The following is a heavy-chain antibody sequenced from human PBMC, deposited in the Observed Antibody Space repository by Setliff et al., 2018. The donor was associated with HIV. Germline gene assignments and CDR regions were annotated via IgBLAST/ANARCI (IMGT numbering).Heavy chain of an antibody. V-gene: IGHV3-11*04. J-gene: IGHJ4*02. D-gene: IGHD6-13*01. CDR1: GFIFSDFY. CDR2: ITSRSVST. CDR3: ARVYVANIAAAGPYFDY. Sequence: GGSLRLSCAASGFIFSDFYMSWIRQAPGKGLEWVSSITSRSVSTYYADSVKGRFTISRDNANYPLSLQMNTLRSEDTAVYYCARVYVANIAAAGPYFDYWGQGTLVTVSS.